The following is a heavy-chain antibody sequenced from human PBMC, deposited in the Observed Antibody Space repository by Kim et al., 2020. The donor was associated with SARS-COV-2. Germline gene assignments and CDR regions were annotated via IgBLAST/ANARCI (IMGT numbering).Heavy chain of an antibody. J-gene: IGHJ4*02. CDR2: YN. CDR3: ARDSVRHFDY. V-gene: IGHV6-1*01. Sequence: YNGYAVSVKSQITMNPDPTKNQFSLQLNSVTPEDTAVYYCARDSVRHFDYWGQGTLVTVSS. D-gene: IGHD6-6*01.